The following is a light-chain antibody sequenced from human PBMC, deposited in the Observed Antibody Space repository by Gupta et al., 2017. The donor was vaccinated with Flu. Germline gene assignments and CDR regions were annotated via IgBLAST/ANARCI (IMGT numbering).Light chain of an antibody. Sequence: PDTLSASPGERVTLSIIASLIIYNSLAWYQQTPGQAPRLLMSGASTRASGVPDRFSGSGSGTEYTLTITSLQSEEFAVYYCQQYHQWPPTFGQGTRVEIK. J-gene: IGKJ2*01. CDR2: GAS. CDR1: LIIYNS. V-gene: IGKV3-15*01. CDR3: QQYHQWPPT.